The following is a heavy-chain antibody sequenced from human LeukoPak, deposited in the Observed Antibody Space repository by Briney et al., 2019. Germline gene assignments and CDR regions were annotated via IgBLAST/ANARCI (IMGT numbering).Heavy chain of an antibody. CDR1: GFTFSSYS. J-gene: IGHJ3*02. CDR2: ISANGGHT. Sequence: GGSLRLSCEASGFTFSSYSMHWVRQAPGKGLEYVSAISANGGHTYYANSVKGRFTISRDNSKMLHLQMGSLRGEDMAVYYCARVGDETAFDIWGQGTMVTVSS. CDR3: ARVGDETAFDI. V-gene: IGHV3-64*01.